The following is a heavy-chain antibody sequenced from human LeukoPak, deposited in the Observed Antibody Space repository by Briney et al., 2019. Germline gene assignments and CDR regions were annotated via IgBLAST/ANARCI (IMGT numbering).Heavy chain of an antibody. D-gene: IGHD4-23*01. Sequence: GGSLRLSCAASGFSFGNYWMHWVRQAPGKGLVWVSHINSDGSSTSYTDSVKGRFTLSRDNARNMVYLQMNSLRAEDTAVYYCARGYTVVTGWGQGTLVTVSS. V-gene: IGHV3-74*01. CDR2: INSDGSST. CDR1: GFSFGNYW. CDR3: ARGYTVVTG. J-gene: IGHJ4*02.